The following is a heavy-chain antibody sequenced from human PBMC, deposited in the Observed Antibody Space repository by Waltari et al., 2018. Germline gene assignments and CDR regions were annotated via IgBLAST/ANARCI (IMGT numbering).Heavy chain of an antibody. CDR1: GAYISTHY. CDR3: ARGPPALSVGRTCSSYYMDV. J-gene: IGHJ6*03. Sequence: QVQLQESGAGLVKPSETLSLTCSVSGAYISTHYWSWIRLPPGKGLEWIGYIYYDGTTNYSPSLRSRVTISVATSKRQFSLNLNSVTAADTAVYYCARGPPALSVGRTCSSYYMDVWGKGITVIVSS. CDR2: IYYDGTT. V-gene: IGHV4-59*11. D-gene: IGHD6-6*01.